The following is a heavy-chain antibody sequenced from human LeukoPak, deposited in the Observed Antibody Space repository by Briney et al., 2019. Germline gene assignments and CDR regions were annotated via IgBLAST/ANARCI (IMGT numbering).Heavy chain of an antibody. J-gene: IGHJ5*02. CDR2: INPNSGGT. D-gene: IGHD1-26*01. Sequence: SVKVSCKASGYTFTGYYMHWVRQAPGQGLEWMGWINPNSGGTNYAQKFQGRVTMTRDTSISTAYMELSSLRSEDTAIYYCARDNSVGDNAWWFDPWGQGTLVTVSS. CDR3: ARDNSVGDNAWWFDP. V-gene: IGHV1-2*02. CDR1: GYTFTGYY.